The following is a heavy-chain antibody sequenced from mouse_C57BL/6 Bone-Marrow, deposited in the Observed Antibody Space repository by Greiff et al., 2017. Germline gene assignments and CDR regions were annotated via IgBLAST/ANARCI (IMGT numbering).Heavy chain of an antibody. Sequence: DVKLQESGPGLVKPSQSLSLTCSVTGYSITSGYYWNWIRQFPGNKLEWMGYISYDGSNNYNPSLKNRISITRDTSKNQFFLKLNSVTTEDTATYYCARVYYWYFDVWGTGTTVTVSS. J-gene: IGHJ1*03. CDR1: GYSITSGYY. CDR3: ARVYYWYFDV. V-gene: IGHV3-6*01. CDR2: ISYDGSN.